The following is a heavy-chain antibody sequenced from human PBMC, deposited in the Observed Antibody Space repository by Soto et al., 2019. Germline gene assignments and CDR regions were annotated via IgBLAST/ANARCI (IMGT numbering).Heavy chain of an antibody. CDR1: GFTFDDYA. CDR3: AKDRYYGSGSYSEYYFDY. V-gene: IGHV3-9*01. CDR2: ISWNSGSI. J-gene: IGHJ4*02. D-gene: IGHD3-10*01. Sequence: GGSLRLSCAASGFTFDDYAMHWVRQAPGKGLEWVSGISWNSGSIGYADSVKGRFTISRDNAKNSLYLQMNSLRAEDTALYYCAKDRYYGSGSYSEYYFDYWGQGTLVTVSS.